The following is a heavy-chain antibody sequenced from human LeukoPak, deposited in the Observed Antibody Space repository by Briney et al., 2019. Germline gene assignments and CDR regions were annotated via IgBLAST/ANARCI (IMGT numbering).Heavy chain of an antibody. Sequence: GASVKVSCKASGYDFSDLYFHWVRQAPGQGLEWMGWINPYSGASFYAQKFQGRVTMETSSSTVYMELSRLRSDDTAVYFCATASVTRMRDPCGQGTLVTVSS. CDR3: ATASVTRMRDP. J-gene: IGHJ5*02. CDR1: GYDFSDLY. CDR2: INPYSGAS. V-gene: IGHV1-2*02.